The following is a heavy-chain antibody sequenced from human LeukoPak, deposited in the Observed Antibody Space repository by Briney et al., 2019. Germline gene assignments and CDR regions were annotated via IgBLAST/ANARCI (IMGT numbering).Heavy chain of an antibody. Sequence: SETLSLTCAVYGGSFSGYSWSWVRQPPGKGLEWMGEINHSGSTNYNPSLKSRVTISVATSKKQFSLKLSSVTAADTAVYYCARGRLLMWFDPWGQGTLVTVSS. D-gene: IGHD3-16*01. J-gene: IGHJ5*02. CDR2: INHSGST. V-gene: IGHV4-34*01. CDR3: ARGRLLMWFDP. CDR1: GGSFSGYS.